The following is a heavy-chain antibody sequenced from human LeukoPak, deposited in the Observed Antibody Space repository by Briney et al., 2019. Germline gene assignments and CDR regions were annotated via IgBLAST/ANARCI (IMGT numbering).Heavy chain of an antibody. D-gene: IGHD7-27*01. J-gene: IGHJ4*02. CDR2: IDHGGST. CDR3: ASRKLGNDY. CDR1: GGSFSSYY. Sequence: SETLSLTCTVSGGSFSSYYWTWIRQPPGKGLEWIGYIDHGGSTNYNPSLRSRVSISSDTSKIQFSLKLSSVTAADTAVYYCASRKLGNDYWGQGTLVTVSS. V-gene: IGHV4-59*01.